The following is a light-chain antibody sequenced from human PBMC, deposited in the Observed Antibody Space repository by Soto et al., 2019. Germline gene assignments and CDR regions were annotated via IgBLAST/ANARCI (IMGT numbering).Light chain of an antibody. CDR2: GAS. J-gene: IGKJ4*01. CDR3: QQYNNWPLT. CDR1: QSVSNN. Sequence: EIVLTQSPGTLSLSPGERATLSCRASQSVSNNYLAWYQQKPGQAPRLLIYGASNRATGIPARFSGSGSGTDFTLTISSLQSEDFAVYYCQQYNNWPLTFGGGTKVEIK. V-gene: IGKV3-15*01.